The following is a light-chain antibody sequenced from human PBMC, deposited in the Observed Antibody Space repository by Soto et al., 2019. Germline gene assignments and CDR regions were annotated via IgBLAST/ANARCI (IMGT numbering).Light chain of an antibody. Sequence: DIQMTQSPSTLSASVDDRVTITCRASQNIHTWLAGYQHKPGKAPNLLNYAASSLESGVPSRFSGSGSGTEFTLTISSLQPDDFATYYCQQHESYPRTFGQGTTVEIK. J-gene: IGKJ1*01. CDR1: QNIHTW. CDR2: AAS. V-gene: IGKV1-5*03. CDR3: QQHESYPRT.